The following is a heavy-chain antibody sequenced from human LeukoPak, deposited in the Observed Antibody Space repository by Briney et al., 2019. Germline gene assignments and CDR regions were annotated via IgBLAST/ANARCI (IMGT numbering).Heavy chain of an antibody. CDR3: ARDPSSEGYGSGSYYNGGAV. J-gene: IGHJ4*02. V-gene: IGHV4-34*01. CDR2: INHSGST. Sequence: PSETLSLTCAVYGGSFSGHYWSWIRQPPGKGLEWIGEINHSGSTNYNPSLKSRVTISVDTSKNQSSLKLSSVTAADTAVYYCARDPSSEGYGSGSYYNGGAVWGQGTLVTVSS. D-gene: IGHD3-10*01. CDR1: GGSFSGHY.